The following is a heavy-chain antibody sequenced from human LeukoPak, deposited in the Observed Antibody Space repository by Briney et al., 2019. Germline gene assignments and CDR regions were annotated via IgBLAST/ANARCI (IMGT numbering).Heavy chain of an antibody. CDR3: ATFAGVVPGGLLL. D-gene: IGHD2-2*01. V-gene: IGHV3-7*01. Sequence: GRSLRLSRVPSGVASSAFWISSGRRPPGKGLEWGANIKKDGREKAYVDSVKGRFSIFRDNAKKSVYLQMNSLRAEDTAVYYCATFAGVVPGGLLLWGKGTTVIVSS. CDR1: GVASSAFW. J-gene: IGHJ6*04. CDR2: IKKDGREK.